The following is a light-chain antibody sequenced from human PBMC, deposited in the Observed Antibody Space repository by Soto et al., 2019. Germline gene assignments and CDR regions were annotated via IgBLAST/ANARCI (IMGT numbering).Light chain of an antibody. CDR2: DVS. CDR3: SSYTSSSPYV. V-gene: IGLV2-14*01. J-gene: IGLJ1*01. Sequence: QAVVTQPASVSGSPGQSITISCTGTSSDVGGYNYVSWYQQHPGKAPKLMIYDVSNRPSGVSNRFSGSKSGITASLTISGLQAEDEADYYCSSYTSSSPYVFGTGTKLTVL. CDR1: SSDVGGYNY.